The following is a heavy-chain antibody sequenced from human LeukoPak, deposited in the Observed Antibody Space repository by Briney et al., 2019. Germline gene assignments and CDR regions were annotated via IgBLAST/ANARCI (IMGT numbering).Heavy chain of an antibody. CDR3: ARELLDTGHPPPYYYYGMDV. CDR1: GGSISSGGYY. CDR2: IYYSGST. D-gene: IGHD1-14*01. J-gene: IGHJ6*02. V-gene: IGHV4-31*03. Sequence: SQTLSLTCTVSGGSISSGGYYWSWIRQHPGKGLEWIGHIYYSGSTYYNPSLKSRVTISVDTSKNQFSLKLSSVTAADTAVYYCARELLDTGHPPPYYYYGMDVWGQGTTVTVSS.